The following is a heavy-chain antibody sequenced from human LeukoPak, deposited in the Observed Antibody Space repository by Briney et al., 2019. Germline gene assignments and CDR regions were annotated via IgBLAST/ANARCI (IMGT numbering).Heavy chain of an antibody. J-gene: IGHJ4*02. CDR2: IWHDGSKK. CDR1: GFTFSSYT. Sequence: PGGSLRLSCAASGFTFSSYTMHWVRQAPGKGLEWVAVIWHDGSKKYYADSVKGRFTISRDNSKNTVYLEVNSLRVEDTAVYYCARDRDFRFDYWGQGTPVTVSS. CDR3: ARDRDFRFDY. V-gene: IGHV3-33*08.